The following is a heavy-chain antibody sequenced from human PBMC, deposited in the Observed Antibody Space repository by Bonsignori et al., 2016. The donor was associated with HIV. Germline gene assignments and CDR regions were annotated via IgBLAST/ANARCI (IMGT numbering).Heavy chain of an antibody. V-gene: IGHV4-30-4*01. CDR2: IYYSGST. Sequence: PGKGLEWIGYIYYSGSTFYNPSLKNRVTISIATSKNLFSLNVTSVTAADTAVYYCARVARYFFDFWGQGTPVTVSS. CDR3: ARVARYFFDF. J-gene: IGHJ4*02.